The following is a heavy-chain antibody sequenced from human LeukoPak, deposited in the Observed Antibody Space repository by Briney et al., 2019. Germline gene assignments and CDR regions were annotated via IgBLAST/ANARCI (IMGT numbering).Heavy chain of an antibody. CDR3: AKRSASGSYYQQIFDY. CDR2: IIGGGADI. V-gene: IGHV3-23*01. CDR1: GFIFSGYA. J-gene: IGHJ4*02. Sequence: GGSLRLSCAASGFIFSGYAMSWVRQAPGKGLEWVSSIIGGGADIYYADSVKGRFTISRDNSKNTLYPQMNSLRAEDTAVYYCAKRSASGSYYQQIFDYWGQGTLVTVSS. D-gene: IGHD3-10*01.